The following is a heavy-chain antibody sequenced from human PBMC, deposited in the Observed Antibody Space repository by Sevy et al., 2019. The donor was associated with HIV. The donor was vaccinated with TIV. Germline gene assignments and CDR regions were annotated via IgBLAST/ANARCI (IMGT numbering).Heavy chain of an antibody. V-gene: IGHV3-30-3*01. D-gene: IGHD2-2*01. CDR1: GFTFSSYA. CDR2: ISYDGSNK. Sequence: GGSLRLSCAASGFTFSSYAMHWVRQAPGKGLEWVAVISYDGSNKYYADSVKGGFTISRDNSKKTVYLQRNSLRAEETAVYYGARDRKGIVVVPAANGPPVYGMDVWGQGTTVTVSS. CDR3: ARDRKGIVVVPAANGPPVYGMDV. J-gene: IGHJ6*02.